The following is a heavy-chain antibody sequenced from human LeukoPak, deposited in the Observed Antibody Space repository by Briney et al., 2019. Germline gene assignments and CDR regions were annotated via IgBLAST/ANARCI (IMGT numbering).Heavy chain of an antibody. CDR2: ISSSSSYI. D-gene: IGHD3-10*01. CDR3: ARDHGIPGSGSYRFDY. CDR1: GFTFSSYG. V-gene: IGHV3-21*06. J-gene: IGHJ4*01. Sequence: PGRSLRLSCAASGFTFSSYGMHWVRQAPGKGLEWVSSISSSSSYIYYADSVKGRFTISRDYAKNLLYLQMNSLRIEDTAVYYCARDHGIPGSGSYRFDYWGHGTLVTVSS.